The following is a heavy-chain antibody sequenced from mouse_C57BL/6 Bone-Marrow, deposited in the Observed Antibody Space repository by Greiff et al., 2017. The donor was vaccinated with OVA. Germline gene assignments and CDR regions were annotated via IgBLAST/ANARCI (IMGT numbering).Heavy chain of an antibody. CDR3: ARSGYYGSSAAWFAD. CDR2: IHPNSGST. D-gene: IGHD1-1*01. Sequence: QVQLQQPGAELVKPGASVKLSCKASGYTFTSYWMHWVKQRPGQGLEWIGMIHPNSGSTNYNEKFKSKATLTVDKSSSTAYMQLSSLTSEDSAVYYCARSGYYGSSAAWFADWGQGSLVTVSA. CDR1: GYTFTSYW. V-gene: IGHV1-64*01. J-gene: IGHJ3*01.